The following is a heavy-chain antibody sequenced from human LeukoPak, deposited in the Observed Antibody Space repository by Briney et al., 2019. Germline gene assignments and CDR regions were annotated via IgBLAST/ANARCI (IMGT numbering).Heavy chain of an antibody. CDR1: GYTFTSYD. Sequence: ASVKVSCKASGYTFTSYDINWVRQATGQGLEWMGWVNPNSGNTGYAQKFQGRVTMTRNTSISTAYMELSSLRSEDTAVYYCARVQEFGYDFWSGPTVFDPWGQGTLVTVSS. CDR3: ARVQEFGYDFWSGPTVFDP. D-gene: IGHD3-3*01. J-gene: IGHJ5*02. V-gene: IGHV1-8*01. CDR2: VNPNSGNT.